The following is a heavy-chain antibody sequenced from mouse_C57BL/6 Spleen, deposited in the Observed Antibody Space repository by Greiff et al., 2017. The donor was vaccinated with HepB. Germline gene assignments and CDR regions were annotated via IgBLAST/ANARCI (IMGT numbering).Heavy chain of an antibody. CDR2: IDPSDSYT. V-gene: IGHV1-59*01. Sequence: VQLQQPGAELVRPGTSVKLSCKASGYTFTSYWMHWVKQRPGQGLEWIGVIDPSDSYTNYNQKFKGKATLTVDTSSSTAYMQLSSLTSEDSAVYYCATNYGSSSAWFAYWGQGTLVTVSA. J-gene: IGHJ3*01. D-gene: IGHD1-1*01. CDR3: ATNYGSSSAWFAY. CDR1: GYTFTSYW.